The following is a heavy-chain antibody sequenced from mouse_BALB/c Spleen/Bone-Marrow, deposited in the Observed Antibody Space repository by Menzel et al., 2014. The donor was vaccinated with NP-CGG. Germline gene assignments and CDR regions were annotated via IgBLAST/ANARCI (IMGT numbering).Heavy chain of an antibody. Sequence: EESGGRLVTPGTPLTLTCTVSGIDLSNYAMGWVRQAPGKGLEWIGYIYVAIGKTWYASRVKGRVTISKTSTTVDLKITSPTTEDTATYFCARADVIGYRGVIAFNLWGQGTLVTVS. CDR2: IYVAIGKT. CDR3: ARADVIGYRGVIAFNL. D-gene: IGHD1-1*02. CDR1: GIDLSNYA. V-gene: IGHV5-17*01. J-gene: IGHJ3*02.